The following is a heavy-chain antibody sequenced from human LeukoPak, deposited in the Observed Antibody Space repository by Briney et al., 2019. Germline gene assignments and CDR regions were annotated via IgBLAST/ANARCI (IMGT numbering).Heavy chain of an antibody. Sequence: ASVRVSYKTSGYQFNTHSITWVRQAPGQGLEWMGWVSAYNGNTNYEQKFQGRVTMTTDRSTSTAYMELRSLTSDDTAVYYCARDPRSGHFDYWGQGTLVTVSS. CDR3: ARDPRSGHFDY. V-gene: IGHV1-18*04. CDR2: VSAYNGNT. CDR1: GYQFNTHS. J-gene: IGHJ4*02.